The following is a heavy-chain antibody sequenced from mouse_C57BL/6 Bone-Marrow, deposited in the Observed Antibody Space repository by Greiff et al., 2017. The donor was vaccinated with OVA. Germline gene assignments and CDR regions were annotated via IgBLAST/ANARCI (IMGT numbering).Heavy chain of an antibody. Sequence: QVQLKESGAELARPGASVKLSCKASGYTFTSYGISWVKQRTGQGLEWIGEIYPRSGNTYYNEKFKGKATLTADKSSRTAYMELRSLTSEDSAVYFCAREGITTVVEGAMDYWGQGTSVTVSS. CDR3: AREGITTVVEGAMDY. J-gene: IGHJ4*01. D-gene: IGHD1-1*01. CDR1: GYTFTSYG. V-gene: IGHV1-81*01. CDR2: IYPRSGNT.